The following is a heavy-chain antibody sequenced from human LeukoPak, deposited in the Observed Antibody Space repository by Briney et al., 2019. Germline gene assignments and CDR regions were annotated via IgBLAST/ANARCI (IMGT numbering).Heavy chain of an antibody. J-gene: IGHJ4*02. D-gene: IGHD1-1*01. V-gene: IGHV3-23*01. CDR1: AFSFSKFA. CDR3: AKASWVSNADAVL. Sequence: PGGSLRLSCAASAFSFSKFALIWVRQAPGKGLEWVSAITANGGYTLYADAVKGRFTVSRDNSKNTLYLQINSLRPEDTAMYYCAKASWVSNADAVLWGQGTVVTVSS. CDR2: ITANGGYT.